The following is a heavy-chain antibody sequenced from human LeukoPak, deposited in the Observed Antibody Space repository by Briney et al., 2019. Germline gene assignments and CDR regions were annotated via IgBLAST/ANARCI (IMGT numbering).Heavy chain of an antibody. CDR3: AKDINYSGSGSRD. CDR2: ISYDGSHK. V-gene: IGHV3-30*18. J-gene: IGHJ4*02. D-gene: IGHD3-10*01. CDR1: GFTFSKDD. Sequence: PGGSLRLSCAASGFTFSKDDFHWVRQAPGKGLEWVALISYDGSHKYYADSVKGRFTISRDNSKNTLYLQMNSLRVEDAAVYYCAKDINYSGSGSRDWGQGTLVTVSS.